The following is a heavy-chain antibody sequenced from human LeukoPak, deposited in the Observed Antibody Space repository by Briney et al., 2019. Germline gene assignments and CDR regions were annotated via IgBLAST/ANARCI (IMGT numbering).Heavy chain of an antibody. CDR3: ARRGLFDY. Sequence: GGSLRLSRAASGFTFSSYSMNWVRQAPGKGLEWVSYISSSSSTIYYADSVKGRFTISRDNAKNSLYLQMNSLRAEDTAVYYCARRGLFDYWGQGTLVTVSS. CDR2: ISSSSSTI. CDR1: GFTFSSYS. J-gene: IGHJ4*02. V-gene: IGHV3-48*01.